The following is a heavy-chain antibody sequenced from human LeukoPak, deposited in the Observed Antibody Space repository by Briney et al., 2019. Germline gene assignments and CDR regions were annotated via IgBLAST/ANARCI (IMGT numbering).Heavy chain of an antibody. Sequence: PGGSLRLSCAASGFTFSSYAMSWVRQAPGKGLEWVSVISGSGGSTYYADSVKGRFAISRDNSKNTLYLQMNSLRAEDTAVYYCAKDVGYDFWSGYYYYMDVWGKGTTVTVSS. CDR1: GFTFSSYA. CDR3: AKDVGYDFWSGYYYYMDV. D-gene: IGHD3-3*01. V-gene: IGHV3-23*01. CDR2: ISGSGGST. J-gene: IGHJ6*03.